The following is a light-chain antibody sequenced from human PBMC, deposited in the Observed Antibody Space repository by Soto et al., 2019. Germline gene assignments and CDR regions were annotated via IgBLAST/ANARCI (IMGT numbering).Light chain of an antibody. CDR2: GAS. CDR1: QSVTSNY. CDR3: QHYVSPPIT. Sequence: EIVLTQSPGTLPLSPGERATLSCRASQSVTSNYLAWYQQKPGQAPRLLVYGASSRATGISDRFSGSGSGTDFTLTISRLEPEDFAVYYCQHYVSPPITFGQGTRLE. V-gene: IGKV3-20*01. J-gene: IGKJ5*01.